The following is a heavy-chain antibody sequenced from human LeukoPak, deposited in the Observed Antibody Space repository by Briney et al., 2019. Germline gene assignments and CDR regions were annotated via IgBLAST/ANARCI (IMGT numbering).Heavy chain of an antibody. CDR2: IYYGGYT. CDR3: QSRFLEWLLDY. V-gene: IGHV4-39*01. J-gene: IGHJ4*02. Sequence: SETLSLTCTVSGGSISSNNYYWGWIRQPPGKGLEWIGSIYYGGYTYYNPSLKSRVTISVDTSKNQFSLRLSSVTAADTAIYYCQSRFLEWLLDYWGQGTLVTVSS. CDR1: GGSISSNNYY. D-gene: IGHD3-3*01.